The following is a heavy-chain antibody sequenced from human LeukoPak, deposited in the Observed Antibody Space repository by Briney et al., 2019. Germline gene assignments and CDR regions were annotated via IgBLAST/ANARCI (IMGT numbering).Heavy chain of an antibody. V-gene: IGHV3-30*18. J-gene: IGHJ4*02. CDR1: GFTLSSYG. CDR3: AKDLENKWELHFDY. Sequence: GGSLRLSCAASGFTLSSYGMHWVRQAPGKGLEWVAVISYDGSNKYYADSVKGRFTISRDNSKNTLYLQMNSLRAEDTAVYYCAKDLENKWELHFDYWGQGTLVTVSS. CDR2: ISYDGSNK. D-gene: IGHD1-26*01.